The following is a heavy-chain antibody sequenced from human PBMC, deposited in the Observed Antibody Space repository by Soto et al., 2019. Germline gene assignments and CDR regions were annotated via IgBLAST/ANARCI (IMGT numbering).Heavy chain of an antibody. Sequence: QVQLVQSGAEVKKPGASVKVSCKASGYTFTSYDINWVRQATGQGLEWMGWMNPNSGNTAYAQKFQGRVTRTRNTSISTAYMELSSVRSEDTAVYYCARGDSGYDFFDYWGQGTLVTVSS. J-gene: IGHJ4*02. CDR2: MNPNSGNT. CDR3: ARGDSGYDFFDY. D-gene: IGHD5-12*01. V-gene: IGHV1-8*01. CDR1: GYTFTSYD.